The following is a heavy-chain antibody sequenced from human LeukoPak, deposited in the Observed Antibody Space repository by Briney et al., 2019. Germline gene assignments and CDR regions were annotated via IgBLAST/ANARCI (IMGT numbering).Heavy chain of an antibody. V-gene: IGHV4-38-2*02. D-gene: IGHD2-21*01. CDR1: GYSISGPYY. J-gene: IGHJ4*02. CDR2: IYHSGST. Sequence: SSETLSLTCTVSGYSISGPYYCGWIRQPPGKGLEWIGSIYHSGSTYYNPSLNSRVTISLDTSKNQFSLRLTSVTAADTAMYYCATSSLGIYYFDYWGQGTVVTVSS. CDR3: ATSSLGIYYFDY.